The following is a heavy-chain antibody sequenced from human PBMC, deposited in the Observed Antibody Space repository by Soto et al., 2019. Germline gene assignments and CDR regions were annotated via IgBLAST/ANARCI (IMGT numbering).Heavy chain of an antibody. D-gene: IGHD2-2*01. Sequence: GESLKISCKGSGYSFTSYWIGWVRQMPGKGLEWMGIIYPGDSDTRYSPSFQGQVTISADKSISTAYLQWSSLKASDTAMYYCARQAIVVVPAAREGYYYYYGMDVSGQGTTVTVSS. V-gene: IGHV5-51*01. CDR1: GYSFTSYW. CDR2: IYPGDSDT. CDR3: ARQAIVVVPAAREGYYYYYGMDV. J-gene: IGHJ6*02.